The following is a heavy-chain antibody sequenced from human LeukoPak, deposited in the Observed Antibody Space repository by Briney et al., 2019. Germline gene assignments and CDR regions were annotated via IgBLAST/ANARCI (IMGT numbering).Heavy chain of an antibody. Sequence: GGSLRLSCAASGFTFSSYAMHWVRQAPGKGLEWVAVISYDGSNKYYADSVKGRFTISRDNSKNTLYLQMNSLRAEDTAVYYCAKDGPSGWYRSTDYWGQGTLVTVSS. CDR2: ISYDGSNK. CDR1: GFTFSSYA. D-gene: IGHD6-19*01. J-gene: IGHJ4*02. CDR3: AKDGPSGWYRSTDY. V-gene: IGHV3-30-3*01.